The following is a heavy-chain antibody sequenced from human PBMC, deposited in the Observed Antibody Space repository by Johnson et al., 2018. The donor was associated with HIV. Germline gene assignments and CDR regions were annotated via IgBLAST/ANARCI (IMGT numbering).Heavy chain of an antibody. CDR3: AKAVDTAMTDAFDV. CDR2: ISVPGGSP. CDR1: GFTFPTYA. Sequence: VQLVESGGGLVQPGGSLRLSCAASGFTFPTYAMSWVRQAPGKGLEWVSGISVPGGSPYYADPVKGRFTISRDNSNHTLYLQMTSLRAEDTAVYYCAKAVDTAMTDAFDVWGHGTMVTVSS. V-gene: IGHV3-23*04. J-gene: IGHJ3*01. D-gene: IGHD5-18*01.